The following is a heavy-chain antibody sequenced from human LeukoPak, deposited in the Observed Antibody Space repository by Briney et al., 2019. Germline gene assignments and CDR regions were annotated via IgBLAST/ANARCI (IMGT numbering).Heavy chain of an antibody. V-gene: IGHV3-7*01. CDR2: IKRDGSEK. D-gene: IGHD3-3*01. CDR3: ARGSYDFWSGYFGY. Sequence: QPGGSLRLSCAASGFTFSSYWMSWVRQAPGKGLEWVANIKRDGSEKYYVDSVKGRFTISRDNAKNSLYLQMNSLRAEDTAVYYCARGSYDFWSGYFGYWGQGTLVTVSS. CDR1: GFTFSSYW. J-gene: IGHJ4*02.